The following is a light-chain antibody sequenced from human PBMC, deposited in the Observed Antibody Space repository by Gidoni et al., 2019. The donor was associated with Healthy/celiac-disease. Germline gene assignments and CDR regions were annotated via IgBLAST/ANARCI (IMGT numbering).Light chain of an antibody. Sequence: DIQMTQSPSSLSASVGDRVTIICRASQSISSYLNWYQQKPGKAPKLLIYAASSLQSGVPSRFSGSGYRTDFTLTISSLQPEDFATYYCQQSYSTPYTFGQGTKLEIK. CDR2: AAS. J-gene: IGKJ2*01. CDR3: QQSYSTPYT. V-gene: IGKV1-39*01. CDR1: QSISSY.